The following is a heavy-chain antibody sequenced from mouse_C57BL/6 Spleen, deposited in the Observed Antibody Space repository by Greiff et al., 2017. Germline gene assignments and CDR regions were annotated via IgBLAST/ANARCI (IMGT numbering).Heavy chain of an antibody. J-gene: IGHJ4*01. CDR3: ASIDSNYAYYAMDY. CDR2: ISNGGGST. V-gene: IGHV5-12*01. CDR1: GFTFSDYY. Sequence: DVKLVESGGGLVQPGGSLKLSCAASGFTFSDYYMYWVRQTPEKRLEWVAYISNGGGSTYYPDTVKGRFTISRDNAKNTLYLQMSRLKSEDTAMYYCASIDSNYAYYAMDYWGQGTSVTVSS. D-gene: IGHD2-5*01.